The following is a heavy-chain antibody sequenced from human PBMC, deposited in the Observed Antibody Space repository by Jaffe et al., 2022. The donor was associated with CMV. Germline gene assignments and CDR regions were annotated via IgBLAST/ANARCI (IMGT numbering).Heavy chain of an antibody. J-gene: IGHJ3*02. V-gene: IGHV4-39*01. Sequence: QLQLQESGPGLVKPSETLSLTCTVSGGSISSSSYYWGWIRQPPGKGLEWIGSIYYSGSTYYNPSLKSRVTISVDTSKNQFSLKLSSVTAADTAVYYCASTGRKEAMAVVVPIGAFDIWGQGTMVTVSS. D-gene: IGHD3-22*01. CDR3: ASTGRKEAMAVVVPIGAFDI. CDR2: IYYSGST. CDR1: GGSISSSSYY.